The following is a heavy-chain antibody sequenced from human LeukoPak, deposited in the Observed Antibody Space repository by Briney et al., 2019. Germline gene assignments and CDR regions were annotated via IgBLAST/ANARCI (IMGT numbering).Heavy chain of an antibody. D-gene: IGHD4-17*01. J-gene: IGHJ5*02. V-gene: IGHV3-33*01. Sequence: GGSLRLSCAASGFAFSSFGMYWVRQAPGKGLEWVAVIWYDGTNKYYADSVKGRFTISRDNSKNTLYLQMSSLRAEDTAVYYCARATVTRWFDPWGQGTLVTVSS. CDR3: ARATVTRWFDP. CDR2: IWYDGTNK. CDR1: GFAFSSFG.